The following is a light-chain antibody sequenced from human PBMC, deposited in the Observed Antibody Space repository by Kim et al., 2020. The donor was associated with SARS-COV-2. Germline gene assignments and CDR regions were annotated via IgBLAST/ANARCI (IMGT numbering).Light chain of an antibody. V-gene: IGKV3-20*01. CDR2: GAS. CDR3: QQYASSLHT. Sequence: LSPGERVPLSCRASQSVSRSYLAWYQLKPGQAPRLLIYGASSRATGIPDRFSGSGSVADFTLTISRLEPEDFAVYYCQQYASSLHTFGQGTKLEI. J-gene: IGKJ2*01. CDR1: QSVSRSY.